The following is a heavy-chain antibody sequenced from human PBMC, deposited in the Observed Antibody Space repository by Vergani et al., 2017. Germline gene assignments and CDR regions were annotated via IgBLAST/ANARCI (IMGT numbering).Heavy chain of an antibody. D-gene: IGHD3-9*01. J-gene: IGHJ4*02. V-gene: IGHV4-59*13. CDR1: GGSFNTYY. CDR3: ARVMYRDEASTGYRLEGMDI. CDR2: IYSTGST. Sequence: QVQLEESGPGLVKPSETLSLTCTVSGGSFNTYYWSWIRPSPGKGLEWIGYIYSTGSTNYNPSLNSRVTMSVDTSKNQFSLKLRSVTAADTAVYFCARVMYRDEASTGYRLEGMDIWGQGTLVTVSS.